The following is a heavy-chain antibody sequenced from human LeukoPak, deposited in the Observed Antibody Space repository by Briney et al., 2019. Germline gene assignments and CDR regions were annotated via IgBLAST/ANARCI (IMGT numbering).Heavy chain of an antibody. V-gene: IGHV1-69*04. CDR1: GGTFSSYA. CDR2: IIPILGIA. D-gene: IGHD2-21*02. J-gene: IGHJ3*02. CDR3: AREGDSSIDAFDI. Sequence: GASVKVSCKASGGTFSSYAISWVRQAPGQGLEWMGRIIPILGIANYAQKFQGRVTITADKSTSTAYMELSSLRSEDTAVYYCAREGDSSIDAFDIWGQGTMVTVSS.